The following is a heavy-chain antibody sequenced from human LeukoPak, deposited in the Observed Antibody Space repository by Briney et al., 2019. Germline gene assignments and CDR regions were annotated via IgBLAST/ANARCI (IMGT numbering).Heavy chain of an antibody. CDR3: ARDGYGSGFSDY. J-gene: IGHJ4*02. V-gene: IGHV3-30*01. D-gene: IGHD3-10*01. Sequence: SVKGRFTISRDNSKNTLYLQMDSLRAEDTAVYYCARDGYGSGFSDYWGQGTLVTVSS.